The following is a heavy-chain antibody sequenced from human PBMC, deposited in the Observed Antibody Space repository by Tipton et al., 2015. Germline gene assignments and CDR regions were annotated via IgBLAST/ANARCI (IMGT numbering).Heavy chain of an antibody. V-gene: IGHV4-38-2*01. D-gene: IGHD4-23*01. J-gene: IGHJ4*02. CDR3: ARARGRLGGLCDS. Sequence: TLSLTCDVSGYSISSGYYWGWIRQPPGKGLEWIGSIFHRGDTNYNPSLKSRVTISVDTSKTQFSLKMSSVTASDTAVYYCARARGRLGGLCDSWGQGILVTVSP. CDR1: GYSISSGYY. CDR2: IFHRGDT.